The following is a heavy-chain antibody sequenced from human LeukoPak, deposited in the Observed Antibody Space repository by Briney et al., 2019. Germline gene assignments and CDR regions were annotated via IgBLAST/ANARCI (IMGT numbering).Heavy chain of an antibody. CDR2: TSYDGSNK. D-gene: IGHD3-16*01. CDR1: GFTFSSYA. J-gene: IGHJ2*01. Sequence: PGGSLRLSCGASGFTFSSYAMYWVRQAPGKGPEWVALTSYDGSNKYYADSVKGRFTISRDNSKNTLYLQMNSLRAEDTAVYYCARDRGQSDWYFDLWGRGTLVTVSS. V-gene: IGHV3-30-3*01. CDR3: ARDRGQSDWYFDL.